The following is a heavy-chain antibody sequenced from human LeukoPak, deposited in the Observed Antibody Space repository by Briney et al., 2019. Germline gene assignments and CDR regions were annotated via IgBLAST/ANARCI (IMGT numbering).Heavy chain of an antibody. CDR2: INPNSGGT. V-gene: IGHV1-2*02. CDR3: ARSGPGIAAALY. J-gene: IGHJ4*02. D-gene: IGHD6-13*01. CDR1: GYTFTGYY. Sequence: AASVKVSCKASGYTFTGYYMHWVRQAPGQGLEWMGWINPNSGGTNYAQKFQGRVTMTRDTSISTAYMELSRLRSDDTAVYSCARSGPGIAAALYWGQGTLVTVSS.